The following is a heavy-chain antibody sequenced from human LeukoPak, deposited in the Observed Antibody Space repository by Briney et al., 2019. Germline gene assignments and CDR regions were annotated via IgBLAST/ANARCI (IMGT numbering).Heavy chain of an antibody. CDR3: ASRKLGNDY. D-gene: IGHD7-27*01. CDR1: GGSVSDYY. CDR2: IYYTGST. J-gene: IGHJ4*02. V-gene: IGHV4-59*02. Sequence: SETLSLTCTISGGSVSDYYWSWIRQSPGKGLEWIGYIYYTGSTTYNPSLKSRVTISADTAKNHFSLMLSSVTAADTAVYYCASRKLGNDYWGQGTLVTVSS.